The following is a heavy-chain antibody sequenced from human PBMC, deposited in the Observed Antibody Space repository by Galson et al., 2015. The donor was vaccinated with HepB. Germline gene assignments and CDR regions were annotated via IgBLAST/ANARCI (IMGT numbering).Heavy chain of an antibody. D-gene: IGHD2-2*01. Sequence: SVKVSCKASGGTFSSYAISWVRQAPGQGLEWMGGIIPIFGTANYAQKFQGRVTITADESTSTAYMELSSLRSEDTAVYYCARGWYQLLDYYYGMDVWGQGTTVTVSS. CDR3: ARGWYQLLDYYYGMDV. V-gene: IGHV1-69*13. CDR1: GGTFSSYA. J-gene: IGHJ6*02. CDR2: IIPIFGTA.